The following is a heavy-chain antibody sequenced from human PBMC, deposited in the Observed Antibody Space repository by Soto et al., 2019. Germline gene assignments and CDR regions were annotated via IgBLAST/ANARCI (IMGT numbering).Heavy chain of an antibody. CDR3: AQSSTSAYYPRLDY. D-gene: IGHD3-22*01. V-gene: IGHV3-33*06. CDR1: GFTFSSYG. J-gene: IGHJ4*02. Sequence: QVQLVESGGGVVQPGRSLRLSCAASGFTFSSYGMHWVRQAPGKGLEWVAIIWFDGTEEHYADSVKGRFTISRDNSKNTLSLQMNSLRAEDTAVYYCAQSSTSAYYPRLDYWGQGTLVTVSS. CDR2: IWFDGTEE.